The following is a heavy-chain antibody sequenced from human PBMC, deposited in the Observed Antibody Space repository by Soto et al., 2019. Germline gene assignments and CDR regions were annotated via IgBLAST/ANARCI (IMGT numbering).Heavy chain of an antibody. Sequence: SETLSLTCTVSGGSISSSSYYWGWIRQPPGKGLEWIGSIYYSGSTYYNPSLKSRVTISVDTSKNQFSLKLSSVTAADTAVYYCARHEEPSTVTTGFDYWGQGTLVTVSS. CDR3: ARHEEPSTVTTGFDY. CDR2: IYYSGST. V-gene: IGHV4-39*01. D-gene: IGHD4-17*01. CDR1: GGSISSSSYY. J-gene: IGHJ4*02.